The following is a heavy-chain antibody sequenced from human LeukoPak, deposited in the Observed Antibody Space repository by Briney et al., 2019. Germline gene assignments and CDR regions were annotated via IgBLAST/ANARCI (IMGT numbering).Heavy chain of an antibody. J-gene: IGHJ3*02. CDR1: GFTFSSYG. V-gene: IGHV3-30*03. D-gene: IGHD1-26*01. Sequence: TGGSLRLSCAASGFTFSSYGMHWVRQAPGKGLEWVAVISYDGSNKYYADSVKGRFTISRDNAKNSLYLQMNSLRAEDTAVYFCARDSGRFDIWGQGTMVTVSS. CDR3: ARDSGRFDI. CDR2: ISYDGSNK.